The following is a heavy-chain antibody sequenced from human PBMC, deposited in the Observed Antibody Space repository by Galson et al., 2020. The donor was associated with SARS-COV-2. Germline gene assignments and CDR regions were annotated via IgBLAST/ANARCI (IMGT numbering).Heavy chain of an antibody. Sequence: ASVKVSCKVSGYTLTELSMHWVRQAPGKGLEWMGGFDPEDGETIYAQKFQGRVTMTEDTSTDTAYMELSSMRSEDTAVYYCATDFAVLGVGATYAYWGQGTLVTVSS. D-gene: IGHD1-26*01. CDR2: FDPEDGET. J-gene: IGHJ4*02. CDR3: ATDFAVLGVGATYAY. CDR1: GYTLTELS. V-gene: IGHV1-24*01.